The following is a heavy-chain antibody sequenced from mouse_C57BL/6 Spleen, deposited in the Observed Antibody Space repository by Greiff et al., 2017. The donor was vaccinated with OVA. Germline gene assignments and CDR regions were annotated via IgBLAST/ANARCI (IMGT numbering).Heavy chain of an antibody. V-gene: IGHV5-6*02. Sequence: EVKLVESGGDLVKPGGSLKLSCAASGFTFSSYGMSWVRQTPDKRLEWVATISSGGSYTYYPDSVKGRFTISRDNAKNTLYLQMSSLKSEDTAMYYCARHDYSNYVSYAMDYWGQGTSVTVSS. CDR3: ARHDYSNYVSYAMDY. J-gene: IGHJ4*01. CDR2: ISSGGSYT. CDR1: GFTFSSYG. D-gene: IGHD2-5*01.